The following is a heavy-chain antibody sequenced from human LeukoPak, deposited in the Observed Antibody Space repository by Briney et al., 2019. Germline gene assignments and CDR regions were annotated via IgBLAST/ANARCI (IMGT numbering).Heavy chain of an antibody. CDR1: RFTFSSYS. J-gene: IGHJ4*02. Sequence: GGSLRLSCAASRFTFSSYSMNWVRQAQGKGLEWVSSISSSSSYIYYADSVKGRFTISRDNAKNSLYLQMNSLRAEDTAVYYCASYNYDYIWGSSPDLDYWGQGTPVTVSS. CDR3: ASYNYDYIWGSSPDLDY. V-gene: IGHV3-21*01. D-gene: IGHD3-16*01. CDR2: ISSSSSYI.